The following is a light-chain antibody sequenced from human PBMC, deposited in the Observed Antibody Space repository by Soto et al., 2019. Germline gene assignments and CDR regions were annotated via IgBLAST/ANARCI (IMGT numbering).Light chain of an antibody. CDR2: ANI. CDR1: SSNIWPDYD. J-gene: IGLJ3*02. Sequence: HSVLTQPPSVSGAPGQRVTISCTGRSSNIWPDYDIHWYQHLPGTAPKLLIYANINRPTGVPDRFAGSKSGTSASLAITELQAEDGAHYYCQSYDSSLSGWLFGGGTKLTVL. CDR3: QSYDSSLSGWL. V-gene: IGLV1-40*01.